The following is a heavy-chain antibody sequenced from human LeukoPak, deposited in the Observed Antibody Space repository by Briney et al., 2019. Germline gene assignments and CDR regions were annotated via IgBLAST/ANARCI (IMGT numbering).Heavy chain of an antibody. CDR2: IRTKDFGATT. CDR1: GFTFGDYA. J-gene: IGHJ4*02. CDR3: SRLAGSGHDRFDF. D-gene: IGHD5-12*01. Sequence: GGSLRLSCSASGFTFGDYAMGWVRPAPGKGLAWLGFIRTKDFGATTQYPASVKGRFSISRDDSKRVVYLQMNSLNIEDTAVFYCSRLAGSGHDRFDFWCQGTLVTVSS. V-gene: IGHV3-49*04.